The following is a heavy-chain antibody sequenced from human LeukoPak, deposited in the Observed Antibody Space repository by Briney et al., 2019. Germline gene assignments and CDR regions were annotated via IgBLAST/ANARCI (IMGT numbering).Heavy chain of an antibody. J-gene: IGHJ3*02. CDR3: AKDHGYSGYDFYAFDI. V-gene: IGHV1-18*01. D-gene: IGHD5-12*01. CDR2: ISPYNDNT. Sequence: ASVKVSCKASGYTFTTYGIVWLRQAPGEGIQWMGWISPYNDNTKYAQKLQGRVTMTADTSTSTAYMDLRSLRSDDTAVYYCAKDHGYSGYDFYAFDIWGQGTMVTVSS. CDR1: GYTFTTYG.